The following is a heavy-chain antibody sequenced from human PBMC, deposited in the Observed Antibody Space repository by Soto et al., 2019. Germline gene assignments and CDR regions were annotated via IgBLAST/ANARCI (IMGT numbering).Heavy chain of an antibody. D-gene: IGHD1-7*01. CDR3: ASGNHGITGTSDY. V-gene: IGHV4-4*02. CDR1: DDSSSSRGG. Sequence: SEPLALTCDVSDDSSSSRGGWTWVRQPPGKGLEWIGEILPNEGTNYNPSFKSRVTISVDKSKNNFSLRLNSVTAADTAVYYCASGNHGITGTSDYWGHGTLVTVSS. J-gene: IGHJ4*01. CDR2: ILPNEGT.